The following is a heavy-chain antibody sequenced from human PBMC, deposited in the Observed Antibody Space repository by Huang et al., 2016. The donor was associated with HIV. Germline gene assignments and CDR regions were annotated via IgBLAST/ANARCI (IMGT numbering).Heavy chain of an antibody. Sequence: QVQIEQWGSGLLKPSETLSLTCAFYGWSFTDFYWSWIRQAPGKGLEGIGEINHSGPTTYNSSLKTRVTLSMDMSKSQCSLRLDSVTAADTAVYYCATDDRLYARHIGRFWGQGALVSVSS. V-gene: IGHV4-34*02. J-gene: IGHJ4*02. CDR3: ATDDRLYARHIGRF. D-gene: IGHD3-3*01. CDR1: GWSFTDFY. CDR2: INHSGPT.